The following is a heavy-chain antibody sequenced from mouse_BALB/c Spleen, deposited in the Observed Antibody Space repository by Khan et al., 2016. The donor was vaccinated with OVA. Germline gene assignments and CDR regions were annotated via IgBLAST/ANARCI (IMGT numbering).Heavy chain of an antibody. CDR3: ARDRIDY. CDR2: INPSIGCT. J-gene: IGHJ2*01. CDR1: GYTFSTYG. V-gene: IGHV1-4*01. Sequence: QVQLKESGAELAKPGASVMMSCKASGYTFSTYGMHWVKQRLGQGLEWIGYINPSIGCTYHNHKLTDNATLSADKSSSTAYMQLRSRTSEDSTVYYCARDRIDYWGQGTTLTVSS.